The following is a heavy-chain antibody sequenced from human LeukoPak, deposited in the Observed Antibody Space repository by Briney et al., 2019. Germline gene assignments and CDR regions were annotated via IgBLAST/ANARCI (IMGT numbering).Heavy chain of an antibody. V-gene: IGHV4-30-2*01. J-gene: IGHJ3*02. D-gene: IGHD4-17*01. CDR2: IYHSGST. CDR1: GGSLSSGGYS. CDR3: ARGDGDYGDAFDI. Sequence: PSQTLSLTCAVSGGSLSSGGYSWSWVRQPPGKGLEWIGYIYHSGSTYYNPSLKSRVTISVDRSKNQFSLKLSSVTAADTAVYYCARGDGDYGDAFDIWGQGTMVTVSS.